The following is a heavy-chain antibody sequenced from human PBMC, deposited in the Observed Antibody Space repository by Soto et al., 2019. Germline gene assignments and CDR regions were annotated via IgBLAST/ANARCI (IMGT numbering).Heavy chain of an antibody. V-gene: IGHV3-23*01. Sequence: EVQLLESGGGLVQPGGSLRLSCAASGFTFSSYAMSWVRQAPGKGLEWVSAISGSGGSTYYADTVKGRFTISRDNSKNTLYLQMNRLSAEDTAVYYCAKSPGAIFGVVIIRSLDYWGQGTLVTVSS. CDR3: AKSPGAIFGVVIIRSLDY. J-gene: IGHJ4*02. D-gene: IGHD3-3*01. CDR2: ISGSGGST. CDR1: GFTFSSYA.